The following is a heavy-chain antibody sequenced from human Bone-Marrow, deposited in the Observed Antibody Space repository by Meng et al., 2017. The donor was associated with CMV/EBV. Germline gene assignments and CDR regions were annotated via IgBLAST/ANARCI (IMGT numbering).Heavy chain of an antibody. CDR3: ARWLVVVPPAQIIYYGMDV. Sequence: ASVKVSCKASGYTFTSYGISWVRQAPGQGLEWMGWISAYNGNTNYAQKLQGRVTMTTDTSTSTATMELRNLRCDETAVYYRARWLVVVPPAQIIYYGMDVWGQGTTVTVSS. V-gene: IGHV1-18*01. CDR2: ISAYNGNT. J-gene: IGHJ6*02. D-gene: IGHD2-2*01. CDR1: GYTFTSYG.